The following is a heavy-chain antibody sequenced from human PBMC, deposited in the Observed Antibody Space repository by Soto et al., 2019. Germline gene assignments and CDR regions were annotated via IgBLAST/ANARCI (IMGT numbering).Heavy chain of an antibody. D-gene: IGHD2-15*01. J-gene: IGHJ4*02. CDR2: IIAANGNT. CDR1: RYSFTDYP. Sequence: QVQVVQSGAEVKKPGASVKVSCMTSRYSFTDYPIHWVRQAPGQRLELMGWIIAANGNTKISQKFRGRATITWDTSATTAYMELNTLRPEDTAVYYCVRGSGGLFPFFDSWGPGTLVTVSS. CDR3: VRGSGGLFPFFDS. V-gene: IGHV1-3*01.